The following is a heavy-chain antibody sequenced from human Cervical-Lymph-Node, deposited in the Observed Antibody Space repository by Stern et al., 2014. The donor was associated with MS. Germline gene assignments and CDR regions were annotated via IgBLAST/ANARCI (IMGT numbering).Heavy chain of an antibody. CDR3: ASVHSSSSGNWFDP. CDR2: MCPISGTA. D-gene: IGHD6-13*01. J-gene: IGHJ5*02. CDR1: GGTFSSYA. V-gene: IGHV1-69*01. Sequence: VQLVESGAEVKKPGSSVKVSCKASGGTFSSYAISWVRQAPGQGLEWMGGMCPISGTANYAQECQGRVTITADESASTAYMELSRLRSEDTAVYYCASVHSSSSGNWFDPWGQGTLVTVSS.